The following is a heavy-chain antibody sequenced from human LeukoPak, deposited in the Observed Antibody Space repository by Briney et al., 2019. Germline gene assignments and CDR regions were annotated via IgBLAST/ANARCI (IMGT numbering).Heavy chain of an antibody. J-gene: IGHJ4*02. CDR1: GFTFSNAW. Sequence: GGSLRLSCAASGFTFSNAWMSWVRQAPGKGLEWVGRIKSKTDGGTTDYAAPVKGRFTISRDDSKNTLYLQMNSLKTEDTAVYYCTTGGDETHYDFWSGYYPYWGQGTLVTVSS. D-gene: IGHD3-3*01. CDR3: TTGGDETHYDFWSGYYPY. CDR2: IKSKTDGGTT. V-gene: IGHV3-15*01.